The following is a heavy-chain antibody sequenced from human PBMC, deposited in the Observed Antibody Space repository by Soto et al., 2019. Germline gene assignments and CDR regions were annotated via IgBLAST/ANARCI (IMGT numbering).Heavy chain of an antibody. V-gene: IGHV1-18*01. CDR2: ISAYNGNT. CDR3: AGATYDEWFGEPFPYDAFDI. CDR1: GYTFTSYG. Sequence: QVQLVQSGAEVKKPGASVKVSCKASGYTFTSYGISWVRQAPGQGPEGMGWISAYNGNTNYAQKLQGRVTMTTDTSTITGYMELRSLRYDDTAVYYCAGATYDEWFGEPFPYDAFDIWGQGTMVNGSS. D-gene: IGHD3-10*01. J-gene: IGHJ3*02.